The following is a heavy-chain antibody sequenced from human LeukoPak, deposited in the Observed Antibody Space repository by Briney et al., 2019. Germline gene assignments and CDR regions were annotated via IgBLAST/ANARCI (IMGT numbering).Heavy chain of an antibody. V-gene: IGHV4-38-2*01. CDR3: ARGRIDYFDSSGYSGYFDY. D-gene: IGHD3-22*01. CDR1: GHSISSGYY. Sequence: PSETLSLTCAVSGHSISSGYYWGWIRQPPGKALEWIGSIYHSGSTYYNPSLKSRVTISVDTSQNQFSLKLSSVTAADTAVYYCARGRIDYFDSSGYSGYFDYWGQGTLVTVSS. CDR2: IYHSGST. J-gene: IGHJ4*02.